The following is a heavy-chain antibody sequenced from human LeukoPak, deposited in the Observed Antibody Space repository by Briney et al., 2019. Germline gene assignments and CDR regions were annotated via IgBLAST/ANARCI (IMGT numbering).Heavy chain of an antibody. D-gene: IGHD3-3*02. Sequence: GGSLRLSCAASGFTFSSYGMHWVRQAPGKGLEWVAFIRYDGSNKYYADSVKGRFTISRDNSKNTLYLQMNSLRAEDTAVYYCAKALGLSPYNWFDPWGQGTLVTVSS. V-gene: IGHV3-30*02. CDR3: AKALGLSPYNWFDP. J-gene: IGHJ5*02. CDR2: IRYDGSNK. CDR1: GFTFSSYG.